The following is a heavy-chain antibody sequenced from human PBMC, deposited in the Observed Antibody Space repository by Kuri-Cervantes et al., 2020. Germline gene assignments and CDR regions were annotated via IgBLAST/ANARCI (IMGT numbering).Heavy chain of an antibody. CDR1: GYTFTSYG. V-gene: IGHV1-18*01. CDR3: ARERWELLGGADYFDY. D-gene: IGHD1-26*01. CDR2: ISAYNGNT. J-gene: IGHJ4*02. Sequence: ASVKVSCKASGYTFTSYGISWVRQAPGQGLEWMGWISAYNGNTNYAQKLQGRVTMTTDTSTSTAYMELRSLRSDDTAVYYCARERWELLGGADYFDYWGQGTLVTVSS.